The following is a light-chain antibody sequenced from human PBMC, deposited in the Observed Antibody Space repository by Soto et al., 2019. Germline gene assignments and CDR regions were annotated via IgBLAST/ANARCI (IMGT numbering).Light chain of an antibody. CDR1: QSISTY. V-gene: IGKV1-39*01. J-gene: IGKJ2*01. CDR3: QQSYSTLMYT. CDR2: GVS. Sequence: DIQMTQSPSSLSASVGDRVTITCRASQSISTYLNWYQQKPGKAPKLLIYGVSSLQSGVPSRFSGSGSGTDFTLTISSLQPEDFATYYCQQSYSTLMYTFGQGTKLEIK.